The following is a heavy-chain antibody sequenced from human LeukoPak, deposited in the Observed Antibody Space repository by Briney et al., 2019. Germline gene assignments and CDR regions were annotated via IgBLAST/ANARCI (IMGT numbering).Heavy chain of an antibody. CDR2: INHSGST. D-gene: IGHD2-2*01. CDR3: ARGPGWYQLLYGMDV. J-gene: IGHJ6*02. Sequence: SETLSLTCAVYGGSFSGYYWSWIRQPPGKGLEWMGEINHSGSTNYNPSLKSRVTISVDTSKNQFSLKLSSVTAADTAVYYCARGPGWYQLLYGMDVWGQGTTVTVSS. CDR1: GGSFSGYY. V-gene: IGHV4-34*01.